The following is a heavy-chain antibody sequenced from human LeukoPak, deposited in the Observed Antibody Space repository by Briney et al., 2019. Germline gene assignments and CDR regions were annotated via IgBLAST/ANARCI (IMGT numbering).Heavy chain of an antibody. D-gene: IGHD2-15*01. Sequence: PSETLSLTCAVYGGSFSGYYWSRIRQPPGKGLEWIGEINHSGSTNYNPSLKSRVTISVDTSKNQFSLKLSSVTAADTAVYYCARDTLVDPFDIWGQGTMVTVSS. CDR2: INHSGST. CDR3: ARDTLVDPFDI. J-gene: IGHJ3*02. V-gene: IGHV4-34*01. CDR1: GGSFSGYY.